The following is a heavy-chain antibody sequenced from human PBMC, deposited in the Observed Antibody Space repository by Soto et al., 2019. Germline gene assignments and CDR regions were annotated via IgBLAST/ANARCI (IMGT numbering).Heavy chain of an antibody. D-gene: IGHD2-15*01. CDR1: GFTFSSYA. CDR2: ISGSGGST. Sequence: PGGSLRLSCAASGFTFSSYAMSWVRQAPGKGLEWVSAISGSGGSTYYADSVKGRFTISRDNSKNTLYLQMNSLRAEDTAVYYCAKDLSWRYCSGGSCSYFDYWGQGTLVTVSS. J-gene: IGHJ4*02. CDR3: AKDLSWRYCSGGSCSYFDY. V-gene: IGHV3-23*01.